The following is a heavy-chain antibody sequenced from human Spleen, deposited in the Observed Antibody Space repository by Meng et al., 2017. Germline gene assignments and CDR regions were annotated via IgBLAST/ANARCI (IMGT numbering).Heavy chain of an antibody. Sequence: SETLSLTCTVSGGSITSYYWSWIRQSPGKGLEWIGYVDDSGSTYYNSSLKSRLTISVDTSKNQFSLELKSVTAADTAVYYCARASRGWYSTDYWGQGKLVTAPQ. CDR3: ARASRGWYSTDY. CDR1: GGSITSYY. D-gene: IGHD6-19*01. J-gene: IGHJ4*02. CDR2: VDDSGST. V-gene: IGHV4-59*01.